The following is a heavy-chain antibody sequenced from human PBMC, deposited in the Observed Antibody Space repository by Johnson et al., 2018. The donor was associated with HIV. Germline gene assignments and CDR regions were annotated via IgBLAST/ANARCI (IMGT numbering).Heavy chain of an antibody. CDR3: ARGHLAVAGTGDAFDI. V-gene: IGHV3-11*04. CDR1: GFTFSDYY. J-gene: IGHJ3*02. D-gene: IGHD6-19*01. CDR2: ISRSGTTI. Sequence: QVQLVESGGGVVQPGRSLRLSCAASGFTFSDYYMSWIRQAPGKGLEWVSYISRSGTTIYYADPVKGRFTISRDNAKNTLFLEMNVLRVEDTAVYYCARGHLAVAGTGDAFDIWGQGTMVTVSS.